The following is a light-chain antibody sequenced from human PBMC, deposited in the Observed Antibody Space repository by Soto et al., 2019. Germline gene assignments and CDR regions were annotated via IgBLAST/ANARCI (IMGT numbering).Light chain of an antibody. CDR3: QQYGSSPWT. J-gene: IGKJ1*01. CDR1: QSVSSSY. V-gene: IGKV3-20*01. CDR2: GAS. Sequence: EILLTQSPGTLSLSPGERATLSCRASQSVSSSYLAWYQQKPGHAPRLLIYGASSRASGIPDRFSGSGSGTDFTLTISRLEPEDFAVYYCQQYGSSPWTFGQGTKVDIK.